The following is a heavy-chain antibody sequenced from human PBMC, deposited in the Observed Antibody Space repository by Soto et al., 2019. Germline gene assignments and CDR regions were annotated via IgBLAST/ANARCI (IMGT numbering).Heavy chain of an antibody. J-gene: IGHJ5*02. D-gene: IGHD3-3*01. CDR1: GSSISSGDYY. CDR3: ARGFRPYYDFWRGFDP. Sequence: SETLSLTCTVSGSSISSGDYYWSCIRQPPGKGLGWIGYIYYSGSTYYNPSLKRRVTISVDTSKDEFSLKLSSVTAADTAVYYCARGFRPYYDFWRGFDPWGQGSLVTVSS. CDR2: IYYSGST. V-gene: IGHV4-30-4*08.